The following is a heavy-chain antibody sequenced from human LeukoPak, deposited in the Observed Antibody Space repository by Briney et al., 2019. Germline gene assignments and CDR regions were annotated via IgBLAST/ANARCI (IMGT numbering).Heavy chain of an antibody. CDR3: AKDTAVQFLEPAF. V-gene: IGHV3-33*06. D-gene: IGHD3-3*01. Sequence: GGSLRLSCAASGFTFNTHGMHWVRQAPGKGLEWVAAIWFDGRVKHYSDAGKGRFTISRDNSLNTLYLQMNSLRVEDTAMYYCAKDTAVQFLEPAFWGQGTLVTVSS. CDR2: IWFDGRVK. CDR1: GFTFNTHG. J-gene: IGHJ4*02.